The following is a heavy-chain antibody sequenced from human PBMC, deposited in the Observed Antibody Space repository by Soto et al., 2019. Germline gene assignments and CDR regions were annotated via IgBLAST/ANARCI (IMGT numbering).Heavy chain of an antibody. CDR3: ARARYDSSGYYYFDY. V-gene: IGHV4-59*01. D-gene: IGHD3-22*01. J-gene: IGHJ4*02. CDR2: IYYSGSS. CDR1: DGSISGYY. Sequence: PSETLSLTCTVSDGSISGYYRSWIRPPPGKGLEWIGYIYYSGSSNYNPSLKSRVTIPLDTSKNQFSLRLRSVTAADTAVYYCARARYDSSGYYYFDYWGQGTLVTVSS.